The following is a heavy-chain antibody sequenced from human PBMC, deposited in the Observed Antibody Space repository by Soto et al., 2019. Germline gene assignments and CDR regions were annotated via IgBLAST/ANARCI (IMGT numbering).Heavy chain of an antibody. CDR2: IYYSGST. D-gene: IGHD3-22*01. J-gene: IGHJ4*02. CDR1: GGSISSYY. Sequence: SETLSLTCTVSGGSISSYYWSWIRQPPGKGLEWIGYIYYSGSTNYNPSLKSRVTISVDTSKNQFSLKLSSVTAADTAVYYCAADYYDSSGSSYYFDYWGQGTLVTAPQ. V-gene: IGHV4-59*01. CDR3: AADYYDSSGSSYYFDY.